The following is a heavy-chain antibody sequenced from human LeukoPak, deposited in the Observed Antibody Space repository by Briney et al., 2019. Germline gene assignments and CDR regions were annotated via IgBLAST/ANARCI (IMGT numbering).Heavy chain of an antibody. CDR2: IYYSGST. CDR1: GGSISSYY. D-gene: IGHD4-17*01. Sequence: PSETLPLTCTVSGGSISSYYGSWLRQPPGKGLEWIGYIYYSGSTNYNPSLKSRVTISVDTSKNQFSLKLSSVTAADTAVYYCARNYGDYVDYWGQGTLVTVSS. V-gene: IGHV4-59*01. CDR3: ARNYGDYVDY. J-gene: IGHJ4*02.